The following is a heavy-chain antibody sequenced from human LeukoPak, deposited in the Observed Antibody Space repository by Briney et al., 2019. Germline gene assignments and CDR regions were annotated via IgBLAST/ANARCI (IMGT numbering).Heavy chain of an antibody. CDR3: ARTGYGDYSLDPPFDY. CDR1: GFTVSSSY. CDR2: IYSGGST. V-gene: IGHV3-66*01. D-gene: IGHD4-17*01. J-gene: IGHJ4*02. Sequence: LTGGSLRLSCAASGFTVSSSYMSWVRQAPGKGLEWVSVIYSGGSTYYADSVKGRFTISRDNSKNTLYLQMNSLRAEDTAVYYCARTGYGDYSLDPPFDYWGQGTLVTVSS.